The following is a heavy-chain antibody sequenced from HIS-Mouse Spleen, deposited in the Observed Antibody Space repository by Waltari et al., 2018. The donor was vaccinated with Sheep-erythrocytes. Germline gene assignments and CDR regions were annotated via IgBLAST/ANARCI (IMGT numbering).Heavy chain of an antibody. CDR1: GGSISSSSYY. Sequence: QLQLQESGPGLVKPSETLSLTCTVSGGSISSSSYYWGWIRQPPGKGLEWIGSIYYSGSTYYNPSLKSRVTISLDTSKNQFSLKLSSVTAADTAVYYCARDEGTYYDFWSGYPPSYYFDYWGQGTLVTVSS. CDR2: IYYSGST. V-gene: IGHV4-39*07. J-gene: IGHJ4*02. D-gene: IGHD3-3*01. CDR3: ARDEGTYYDFWSGYPPSYYFDY.